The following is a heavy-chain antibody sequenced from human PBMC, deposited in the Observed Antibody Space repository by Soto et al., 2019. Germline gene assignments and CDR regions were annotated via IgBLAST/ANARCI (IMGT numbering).Heavy chain of an antibody. V-gene: IGHV6-1*01. D-gene: IGHD3-10*01. CDR1: GDSVSSDITS. Sequence: QGQLQQSGPGLVKPSQTLSLTCAISGDSVSSDITSWNWIRQSPSRGLEWLGRTYYRSKWFHDYAASVTSRITINPDTSKNQFSLELNSMTPDDTAVYYCSRGNALDVWGQGTVVTVSS. CDR3: SRGNALDV. J-gene: IGHJ3*01. CDR2: TYYRSKWFH.